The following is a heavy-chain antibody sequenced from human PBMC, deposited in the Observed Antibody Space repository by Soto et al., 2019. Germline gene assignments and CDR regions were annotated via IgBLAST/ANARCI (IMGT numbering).Heavy chain of an antibody. D-gene: IGHD3-10*01. J-gene: IGHJ5*02. CDR3: ARGLPGWFGELFGWFDP. CDR2: IYYSGST. CDR1: GGSIISYY. V-gene: IGHV4-59*01. Sequence: SETLSLTCTVSGGSIISYYCIFIRHSPVKGLEWIGYIYYSGSTNYNPSLKSRVTISVDTSKNQFSLKLSSVTAADTAVYYCARGLPGWFGELFGWFDPWGQGTLVTVSS.